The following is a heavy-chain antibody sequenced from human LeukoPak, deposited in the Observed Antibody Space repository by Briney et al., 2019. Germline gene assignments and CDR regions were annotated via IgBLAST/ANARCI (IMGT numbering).Heavy chain of an antibody. CDR3: AKDIDYVVDY. J-gene: IGHJ4*02. D-gene: IGHD4/OR15-4a*01. CDR1: GYTFTNNG. Sequence: ASVKVSCKTSGYTFTNNGISWVRQAPGQGLEWIAWINAKNGNRNYAQKFQGRGTMTTDTSTNTAYLELRSLKSDDTAVYYCAKDIDYVVDYWGQGTLVTVSS. V-gene: IGHV1-18*01. CDR2: INAKNGNR.